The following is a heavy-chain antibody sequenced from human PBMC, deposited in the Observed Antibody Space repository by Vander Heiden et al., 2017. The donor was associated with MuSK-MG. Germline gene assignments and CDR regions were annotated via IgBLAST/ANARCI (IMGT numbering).Heavy chain of an antibody. CDR3: ARLSLNWNGFDY. Sequence: EVYLVESGGGLVQPGGSLRLSCAASGFTFSSYDMHWVRQPTGKGLEWVSSSGTAGDTYYSDSVKGRFTISREDAKNSLYLQMNSLRAGDTAVYYCARLSLNWNGFDYWGQGTLGTVSS. V-gene: IGHV3-13*01. D-gene: IGHD1-1*01. CDR2: SGTAGDT. J-gene: IGHJ4*02. CDR1: GFTFSSYD.